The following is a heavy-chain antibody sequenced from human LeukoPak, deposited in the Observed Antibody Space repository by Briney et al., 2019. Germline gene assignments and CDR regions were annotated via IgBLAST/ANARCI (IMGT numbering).Heavy chain of an antibody. CDR1: GFTFSRYW. CDR2: INPDGSTT. J-gene: IGHJ5*02. Sequence: GGSLRLSCAASGFTFSRYWIHWVRQAPGKGLEWVSRINPDGSTTTYADSVKGRFTISRDNAKDTVYLQMNSLRAEDTAVYYCARVLSGSWDWFDPWGQGTLVTVSS. V-gene: IGHV3-74*01. D-gene: IGHD3-22*01. CDR3: ARVLSGSWDWFDP.